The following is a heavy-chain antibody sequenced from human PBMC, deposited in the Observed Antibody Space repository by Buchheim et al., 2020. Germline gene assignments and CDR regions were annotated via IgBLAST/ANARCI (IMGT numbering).Heavy chain of an antibody. CDR1: NGSISSDDFY. D-gene: IGHD6-6*01. Sequence: QVQLQESGPGLVKPSQTLSLTCTVSNGSISSDDFYWSWIRQHPGKGLEWIGYIYHSGTTYYNPSLRSRLDISMDTSKNQFSLNLDSVTAADTAIYDCATRPSDLSYWYFDLWGRGTL. V-gene: IGHV4-31*03. CDR3: ATRPSDLSYWYFDL. CDR2: IYHSGTT. J-gene: IGHJ2*01.